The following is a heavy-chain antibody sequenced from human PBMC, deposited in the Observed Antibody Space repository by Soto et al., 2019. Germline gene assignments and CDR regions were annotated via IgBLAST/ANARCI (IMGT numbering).Heavy chain of an antibody. D-gene: IGHD3-3*01. V-gene: IGHV1-8*01. Sequence: QVLLVQSGADVKKPGASVKVSCKTSGYTFTEFDINCVRQAPGQGLEWMGWMNTNTGNTGYAQKFQGRVTMTRDTAISTAYMELRRLSSEDTAVYYCARVVRFFGGHAGYWGQGTLVTVSS. CDR1: GYTFTEFD. CDR3: ARVVRFFGGHAGY. CDR2: MNTNTGNT. J-gene: IGHJ4*02.